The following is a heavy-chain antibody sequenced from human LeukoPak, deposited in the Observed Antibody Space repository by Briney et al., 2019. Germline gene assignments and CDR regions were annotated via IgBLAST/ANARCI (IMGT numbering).Heavy chain of an antibody. V-gene: IGHV3-21*01. Sequence: GGSLRLSCAASGFTFSSYSMNWVRQAPGEGLEWVSFISSSSSYIYYADSVKGRFTISRDNAKNSLYLQMNSLRAEDTAVYYCARDGSGSYYFDYWGQGTLVTVSS. CDR1: GFTFSSYS. D-gene: IGHD1-26*01. CDR2: ISSSSSYI. J-gene: IGHJ4*02. CDR3: ARDGSGSYYFDY.